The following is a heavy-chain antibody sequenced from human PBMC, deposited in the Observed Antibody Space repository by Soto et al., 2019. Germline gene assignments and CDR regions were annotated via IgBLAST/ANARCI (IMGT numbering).Heavy chain of an antibody. CDR2: ISAYNGNT. CDR3: ERNRSAVAGTTRGGY. J-gene: IGHJ4*01. D-gene: IGHD6-19*01. CDR1: GYTFTSYG. V-gene: IGHV1-18*01. Sequence: ASVKVSCKASGYTFTSYGISWVRQAPGQGLEWMGWISAYNGNTNYAQKLQGRVTMTTDTSTSTAYMELRSLRTDDTAVYYCERNRSAVAGTTRGGYWGQEPWSPSPQ.